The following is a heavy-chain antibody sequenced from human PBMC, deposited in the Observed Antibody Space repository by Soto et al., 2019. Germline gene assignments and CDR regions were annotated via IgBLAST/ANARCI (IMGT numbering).Heavy chain of an antibody. D-gene: IGHD3-10*01. Sequence: GGSLRLSCAASGFTFSSYGMHWVRQAPGKGLEWVAVIWYDGSNKYYADSVKGRFTISRDNSKNTLYLQMNSLRAEDTAVYYCTTPGVIALVYFDYWGQGTLVTVSS. CDR2: IWYDGSNK. V-gene: IGHV3-33*01. CDR3: TTPGVIALVYFDY. J-gene: IGHJ4*02. CDR1: GFTFSSYG.